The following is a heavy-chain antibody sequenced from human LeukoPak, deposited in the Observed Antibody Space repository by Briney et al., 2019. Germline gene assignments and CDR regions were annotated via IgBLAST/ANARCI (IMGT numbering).Heavy chain of an antibody. CDR2: ISSSSSYI. D-gene: IGHD5-24*01. V-gene: IGHV3-21*01. Sequence: GGSLRLSCAASGFTFSSYSMNWVRQAPGKGLEWVSSISSSSSYIYYADSVKGRFTISRDNAKNSPYLQMNSLRAEDTAVYYCARDRVKEDGYNYFSRYYYYGMDVWGQGTTVTVSS. J-gene: IGHJ6*02. CDR3: ARDRVKEDGYNYFSRYYYYGMDV. CDR1: GFTFSSYS.